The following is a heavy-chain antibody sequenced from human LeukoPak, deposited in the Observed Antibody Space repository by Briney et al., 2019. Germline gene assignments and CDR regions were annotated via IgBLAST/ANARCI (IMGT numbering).Heavy chain of an antibody. D-gene: IGHD2-2*02. CDR1: GYTFTGYY. V-gene: IGHV1-2*02. CDR2: INPNSGGT. CDR3: AREDCSSTSCYTVDDYYYGMDV. J-gene: IGHJ6*02. Sequence: ASVKVSCKASGYTFTGYYMHWVRQAPGQGLEWMGWINPNSGGTNYAQKFQGRVTMTRDTSISTAYMELSRLRSDDTAVYYCAREDCSSTSCYTVDDYYYGMDVWGQGTTVTVSS.